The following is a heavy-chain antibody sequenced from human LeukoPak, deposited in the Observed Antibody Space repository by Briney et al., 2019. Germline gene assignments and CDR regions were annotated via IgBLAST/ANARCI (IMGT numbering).Heavy chain of an antibody. CDR1: GFTFTGYG. D-gene: IGHD4-23*01. CDR2: ISGTGGSP. Sequence: GGSLRLPCAASGFTFTGYGMSWVRQAPGKGLEWVSSISGTGGSPYYADSVKGRFTISRDNSENTVYLQMNSLRAEDTAVYYCAKPSGNNSPFDHWGQGTLATVSS. CDR3: AKPSGNNSPFDH. J-gene: IGHJ4*02. V-gene: IGHV3-23*01.